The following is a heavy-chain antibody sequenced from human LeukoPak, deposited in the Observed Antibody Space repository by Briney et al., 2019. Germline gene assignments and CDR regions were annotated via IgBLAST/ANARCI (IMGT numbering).Heavy chain of an antibody. D-gene: IGHD6-13*01. V-gene: IGHV3-30*02. J-gene: IGHJ4*01. CDR1: GFDFSSYG. Sequence: GGSLRLSCAASGFDFSSYGMHWVRQAPSKGLEWVAYIHYDSTTEDYADSVQGRFTISRDNSKNTLFLQMNSLRAEDTAVYYCAKDPLLSKMGSSLGEFDYWGHGTLVTVSS. CDR2: IHYDSTTE. CDR3: AKDPLLSKMGSSLGEFDY.